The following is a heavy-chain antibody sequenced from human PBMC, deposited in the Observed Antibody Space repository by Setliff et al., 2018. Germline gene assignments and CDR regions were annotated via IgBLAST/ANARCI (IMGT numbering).Heavy chain of an antibody. Sequence: SETLSLTCTVSGDSISSRRNYWGWLRQPAGKELEWIGQIYTSWSTNYNPSLKSRLTMSVDTSKNQFSLNLKSVTAADTAVYFCARDGSYYDRGGNRTWFFDLWGRGTLVTVSS. CDR3: ARDGSYYDRGGNRTWFFDL. CDR1: GDSISSRRNY. D-gene: IGHD3-22*01. V-gene: IGHV4-61*09. CDR2: IYTSWST. J-gene: IGHJ2*01.